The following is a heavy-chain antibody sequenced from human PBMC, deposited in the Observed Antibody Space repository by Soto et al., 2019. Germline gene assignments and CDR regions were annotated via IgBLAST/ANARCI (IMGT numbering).Heavy chain of an antibody. Sequence: PSETLSLTCTVSGGSISSYYWSWIRQPPGKGLEWIGYIYYSGSTNYNPSLKSRVTISVDTSKNQSSLKLSSVTAADTAVYYCARLVDIVPIHPRRAFDIWGQGTMVTVS. CDR3: ARLVDIVPIHPRRAFDI. V-gene: IGHV4-59*01. CDR1: GGSISSYY. D-gene: IGHD5-12*01. CDR2: IYYSGST. J-gene: IGHJ3*02.